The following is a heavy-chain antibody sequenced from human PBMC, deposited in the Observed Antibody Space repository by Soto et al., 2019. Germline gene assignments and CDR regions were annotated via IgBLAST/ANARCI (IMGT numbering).Heavy chain of an antibody. CDR1: GFTFSSYA. D-gene: IGHD6-19*01. J-gene: IGHJ1*01. V-gene: IGHV3-23*01. Sequence: GGSLRLSCAASGFTFSSYAMSWVRQAPGKGLEWVSAISGSGGSTYYADSVKGRFTISRDNSKNTLYLQMNSLRAEDTAVYYCAKVSAKIAVAGTEYFQHWGQGTLVTVSS. CDR2: ISGSGGST. CDR3: AKVSAKIAVAGTEYFQH.